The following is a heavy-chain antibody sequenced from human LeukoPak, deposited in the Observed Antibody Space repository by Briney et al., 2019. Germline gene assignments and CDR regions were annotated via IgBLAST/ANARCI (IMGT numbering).Heavy chain of an antibody. CDR2: ISYDGNNK. CDR3: AREGGPYGSGSYTTY. CDR1: GFTFSSYA. J-gene: IGHJ4*02. Sequence: GGSLRLSCAASGFTFSSYAMHWVRQAPGKGLEWVAVISYDGNNKYYADSVKGRFTISRDTSKNTLYLQVNSLRAEDTAVYYCAREGGPYGSGSYTTYWGQGTLVTVSS. D-gene: IGHD3-10*01. V-gene: IGHV3-30-3*01.